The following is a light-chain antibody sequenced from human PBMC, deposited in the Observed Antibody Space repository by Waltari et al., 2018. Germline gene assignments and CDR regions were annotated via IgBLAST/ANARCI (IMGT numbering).Light chain of an antibody. J-gene: IGLJ3*02. CDR1: STTITNY. CDR2: KAY. CDR3: ATWDDSLNGWV. V-gene: IGLV1-47*01. Sequence: QSVLTQPPSASGAPGQEVSISCSGGSTTITNYVFWYQQFPGTAPKLIVYKAYDRPEGVPDRFSASKSGTSASLAISGLRSDDEADYYCATWDDSLNGWVFGGGTKLTVL.